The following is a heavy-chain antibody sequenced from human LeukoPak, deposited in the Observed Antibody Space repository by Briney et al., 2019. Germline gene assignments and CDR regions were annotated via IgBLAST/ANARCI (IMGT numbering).Heavy chain of an antibody. D-gene: IGHD3-22*01. Sequence: PGGSLRLSCAASGFTFSSYWMSWVRQAPGKGLEWVANIKEDGGEKYYVDSGKGRFTISRDNAKNSLYLQMNSLRAEDTAVYYCARGEIDYDSKPSFYYYYMEVRGTGTTVTISS. CDR3: ARGEIDYDSKPSFYYYYMEV. CDR2: IKEDGGEK. J-gene: IGHJ6*03. CDR1: GFTFSSYW. V-gene: IGHV3-7*01.